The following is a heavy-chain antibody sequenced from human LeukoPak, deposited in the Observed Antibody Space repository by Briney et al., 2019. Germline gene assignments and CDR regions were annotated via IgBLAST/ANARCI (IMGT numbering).Heavy chain of an antibody. D-gene: IGHD2-2*01. CDR1: GGTFSSYA. CDR2: IIPIFGTA. CDR3: ARVVVVVPDAPYYDAFDI. J-gene: IGHJ3*02. Sequence: GASVKVSCKASGGTFSSYAISWVRQAPGQGLEWMGGIIPIFGTANYAQKFQGRVTITTDESTSTAYMELSSLRSEDTAVYYCARVVVVVPDAPYYDAFDIWGQGTMVTVSS. V-gene: IGHV1-69*05.